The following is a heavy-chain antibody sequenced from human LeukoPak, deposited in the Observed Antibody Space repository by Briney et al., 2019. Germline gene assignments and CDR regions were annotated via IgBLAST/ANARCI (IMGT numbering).Heavy chain of an antibody. CDR2: INTDGSST. D-gene: IGHD2-15*01. V-gene: IGHV3-74*01. CDR3: ARDSAAHFDH. CDR1: GFTFSSYW. Sequence: GGSLRLSCAASGFTFSSYWMHWVRQAPGEGLVWVSRINTDGSSTIYADSVKGRFTMSRDNAKNTLCLQMNSLRAEDTAVYYCARDSAAHFDHWGQGTLVTVSS. J-gene: IGHJ4*02.